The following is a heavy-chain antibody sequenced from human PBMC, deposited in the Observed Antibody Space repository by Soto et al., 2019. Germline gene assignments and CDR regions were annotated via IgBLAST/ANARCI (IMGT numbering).Heavy chain of an antibody. V-gene: IGHV1-18*01. CDR1: GYTFTSYG. D-gene: IGHD3-16*01. CDR3: ARYWFGIDY. Sequence: QVQLVQSGAEVKKPGASVKVSCKASGYTFTSYGISWVRQAPGQGLEWMGWINPYNGNTNYAQKLQGRVTMTTDTSTNTADMELRGLRSDDTAVYSCARYWFGIDYWGHGTLVTVSS. J-gene: IGHJ4*01. CDR2: INPYNGNT.